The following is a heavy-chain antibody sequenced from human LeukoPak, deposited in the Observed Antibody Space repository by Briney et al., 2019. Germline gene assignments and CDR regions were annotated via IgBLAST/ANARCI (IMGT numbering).Heavy chain of an antibody. J-gene: IGHJ4*02. Sequence: SETLSLTCAVYGGSFSGYYWSWIRQPPGKGLEWIGEINHSGSTNYNPSLKSRVTISVDTSKNQFSLKLSSVTAADTAVYYCATVENSGSLRDYWGQGTLVPVSS. D-gene: IGHD1-26*01. CDR3: ATVENSGSLRDY. CDR2: INHSGST. V-gene: IGHV4-34*01. CDR1: GGSFSGYY.